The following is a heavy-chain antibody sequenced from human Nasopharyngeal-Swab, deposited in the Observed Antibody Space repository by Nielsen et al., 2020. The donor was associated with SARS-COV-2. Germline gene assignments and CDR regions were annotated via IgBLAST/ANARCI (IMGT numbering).Heavy chain of an antibody. CDR1: GGSFSGYY. V-gene: IGHV4-34*01. Sequence: SETLSLTCAVYGGSFSGYYWSWIRQPPGKGLEWIGENNHSGSTNYNPSLKSRVTISVDTSKNQFSLKLSSVTAADTAVYYCASIAARSGFGMDVWGQGTTVTVSS. CDR2: NNHSGST. CDR3: ASIAARSGFGMDV. J-gene: IGHJ6*02. D-gene: IGHD6-6*01.